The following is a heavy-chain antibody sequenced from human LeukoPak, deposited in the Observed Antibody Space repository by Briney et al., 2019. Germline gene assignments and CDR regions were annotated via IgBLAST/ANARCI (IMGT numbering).Heavy chain of an antibody. J-gene: IGHJ4*02. V-gene: IGHV4-34*01. CDR1: GGSFSGYY. CDR3: ARGRTAYSSRGPFIDY. D-gene: IGHD6-13*01. CDR2: INHSGST. Sequence: SETLSLTCAVYGGSFSGYYWSWIRQPPGKGLEWIGEINHSGSTNYNPSLKSRVTISVDTSKNQFSLKLSSVTAADTAVYYCARGRTAYSSRGPFIDYWGQGTLVTVSS.